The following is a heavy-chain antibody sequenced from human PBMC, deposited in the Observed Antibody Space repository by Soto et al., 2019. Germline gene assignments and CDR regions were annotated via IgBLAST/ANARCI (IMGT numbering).Heavy chain of an antibody. V-gene: IGHV4-59*01. J-gene: IGHJ6*02. CDR3: ARDADYYGMDV. Sequence: QVQLQESGPGLVKPSETLSLTCTVSGGSISSYYWSWIRQPPGKGLEWIGYIYYSGSTNYNPSLKSRVTISVDTSKNQFSLKLSSVTAADTAVYYCARDADYYGMDVWGQGSTVTVS. CDR1: GGSISSYY. CDR2: IYYSGST.